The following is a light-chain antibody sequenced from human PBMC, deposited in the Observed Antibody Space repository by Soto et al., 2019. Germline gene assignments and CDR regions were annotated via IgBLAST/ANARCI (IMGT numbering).Light chain of an antibody. Sequence: EPVLQHPPGSLPLSPGERAATFSGATQTVSSNYLAWYQQKPGQAPRFLIYGASSRATGIPDRFSGSGSGTDFTLTISRLEPEDFAVYFCQQYFSSPWAFGQGTKVDIK. CDR1: QTVSSNY. CDR3: QQYFSSPWA. V-gene: IGKV3-20*01. J-gene: IGKJ1*01. CDR2: GAS.